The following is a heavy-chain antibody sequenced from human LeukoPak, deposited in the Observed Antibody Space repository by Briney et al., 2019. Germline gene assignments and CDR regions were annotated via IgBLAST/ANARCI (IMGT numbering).Heavy chain of an antibody. CDR3: ASPDTYYYDSSGYTFDY. CDR2: IIPIFGTA. Sequence: WASVKVSCKASGGTFSSYAISWVRQAPGQGLEWMGGIIPIFGTANYAQKFQGRVTITADESTSTAYMELSSLRSEDTVVYYCASPDTYYYDSSGYTFDYWGQGTLVTVSS. J-gene: IGHJ4*02. CDR1: GGTFSSYA. V-gene: IGHV1-69*13. D-gene: IGHD3-22*01.